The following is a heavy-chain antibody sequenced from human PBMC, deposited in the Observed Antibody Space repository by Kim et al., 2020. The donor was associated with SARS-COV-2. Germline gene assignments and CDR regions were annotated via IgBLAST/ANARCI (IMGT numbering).Heavy chain of an antibody. CDR2: IYYSGST. CDR3: ARGRRFLEWSRLGIDAFDI. CDR1: GGSISSGDYY. J-gene: IGHJ3*02. V-gene: IGHV4-30-4*01. Sequence: SETLSLTCTVSGGSISSGDYYWSWIRQPPGKGLEWIGYIYYSGSTYYNPSLKSRVTISVDTSKNQFSLKLSSVTAADTAVYYCARGRRFLEWSRLGIDAFDIWGQGTMVTVSS. D-gene: IGHD3-3*01.